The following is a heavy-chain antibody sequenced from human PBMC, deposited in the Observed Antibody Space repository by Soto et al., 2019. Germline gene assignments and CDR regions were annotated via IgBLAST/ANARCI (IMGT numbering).Heavy chain of an antibody. V-gene: IGHV4-61*01. CDR2: IYYNGIT. Sequence: SKALSLTCTVSGASVSSHSYYWTWIRQPPGKGLECIGYIYYNGITNYNPSLKSRATILVDMSKNQFSLKLASVTAADTAVYYFARPSITHYVMDVWGQGTTVTVAS. D-gene: IGHD3-10*01. CDR1: GASVSSHSYY. CDR3: ARPSITHYVMDV. J-gene: IGHJ6*02.